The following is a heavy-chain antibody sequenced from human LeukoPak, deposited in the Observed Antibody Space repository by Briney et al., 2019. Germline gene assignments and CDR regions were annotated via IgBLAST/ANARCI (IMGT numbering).Heavy chain of an antibody. CDR1: GFTFSNFD. CDR2: ISYDGSNQ. J-gene: IGHJ4*02. Sequence: GGSLRLSCAASGFTFSNFDIHWVRQAPGKGLEWVALISYDGSNQYYADSVKGRFTISRDNSKNTLYLQMNSLRAEDTAVYYCAKGYYYDSSGYYQHFDHWGQGTLVTVSS. CDR3: AKGYYYDSSGYYQHFDH. D-gene: IGHD3-22*01. V-gene: IGHV3-30*18.